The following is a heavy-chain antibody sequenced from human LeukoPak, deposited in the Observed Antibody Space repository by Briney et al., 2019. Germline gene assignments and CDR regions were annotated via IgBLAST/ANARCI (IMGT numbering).Heavy chain of an antibody. D-gene: IGHD5-24*01. CDR1: GFTFSSYV. Sequence: GGSLRLSCAASGFTFSSYVMSWVRQAPGKGLEWVSSISSSSSYIYYADSVKGRFTISRDNAKNSLYLQMNSLRAEDTAVYYCARGRESLWLPFDYWGQGTLVTVSS. CDR3: ARGRESLWLPFDY. CDR2: ISSSSSYI. V-gene: IGHV3-21*01. J-gene: IGHJ4*02.